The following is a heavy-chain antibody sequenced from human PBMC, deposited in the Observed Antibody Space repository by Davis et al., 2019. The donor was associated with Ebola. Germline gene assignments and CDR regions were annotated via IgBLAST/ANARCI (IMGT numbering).Heavy chain of an antibody. CDR1: GGTFSSYA. Sequence: SVKVSCKASGGTFSSYAISWVRQAPGQGLEWMGGIIPIFGTANYAQKFQGRVTMTRDTSISTAYMELSRLRSDDTAVYYCARSPTWPLYYFDYWGQGTLVTVSS. J-gene: IGHJ4*02. CDR3: ARSPTWPLYYFDY. V-gene: IGHV1-69*05. CDR2: IIPIFGTA.